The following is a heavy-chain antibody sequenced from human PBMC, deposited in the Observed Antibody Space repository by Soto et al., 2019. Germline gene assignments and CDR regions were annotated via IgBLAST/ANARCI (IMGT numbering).Heavy chain of an antibody. D-gene: IGHD2-21*01. Sequence: QVFLVESGGGVVQPGNSLRLSCSASGFTFNENGMHWVRQAPGKGLEWVAGIHKDGSAQFYADSVKGRFIIARDNFNNMLYLQMGGLRAEDTAMYYCARDLWIGQSKFLDYWGQGTLVTVSS. CDR1: GFTFNENG. V-gene: IGHV3-33*01. CDR2: IHKDGSAQ. J-gene: IGHJ4*02. CDR3: ARDLWIGQSKFLDY.